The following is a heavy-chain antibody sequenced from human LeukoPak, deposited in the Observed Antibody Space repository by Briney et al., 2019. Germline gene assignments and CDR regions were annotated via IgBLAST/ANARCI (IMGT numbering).Heavy chain of an antibody. D-gene: IGHD3-9*01. CDR1: GFTFSSYS. CDR3: ARGGVLRYFDWTFDY. J-gene: IGHJ4*02. V-gene: IGHV3-21*01. Sequence: GGSLRLPCAASGFTFSSYSMNWVRQAPGKGLEWVSSISSSSSYIYYADSVKGRFTISRDNAKNSLYLQMNSLRAEDTAVYYCARGGVLRYFDWTFDYWGQGTLVTVSS. CDR2: ISSSSSYI.